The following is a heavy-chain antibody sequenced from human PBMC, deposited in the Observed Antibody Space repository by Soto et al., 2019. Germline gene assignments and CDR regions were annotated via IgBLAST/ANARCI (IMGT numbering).Heavy chain of an antibody. CDR2: INHSGST. J-gene: IGHJ5*02. V-gene: IGHV4-34*01. CDR3: ATLPPRIEVTVLPIPT. D-gene: IGHD2-15*01. CDR1: GGSFSGYY. Sequence: SETLSLTCAVYGGSFSGYYWTWIRQPPGTGLEWIGEINHSGSTNYNPSLKSRVTISVDTSKNQFSLKLTSVTAADTAVYYCATLPPRIEVTVLPIPTWGQGTLVTVSS.